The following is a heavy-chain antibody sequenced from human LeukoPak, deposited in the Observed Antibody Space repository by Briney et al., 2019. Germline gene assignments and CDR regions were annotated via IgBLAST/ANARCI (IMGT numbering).Heavy chain of an antibody. D-gene: IGHD3-10*01. CDR1: GFTFSSYA. CDR3: ARDRDPPYGSGSYYSHTFDY. V-gene: IGHV3-30-3*01. Sequence: GGSLRLSCAASGFTFSSYAMHWVRQAPGKGLEWVAVISYDGSDKYYADSVKGRFTISRDNSKNTLYLQMNSLRAEDAAVYYCARDRDPPYGSGSYYSHTFDYWGQGTLVTVSS. J-gene: IGHJ4*02. CDR2: ISYDGSDK.